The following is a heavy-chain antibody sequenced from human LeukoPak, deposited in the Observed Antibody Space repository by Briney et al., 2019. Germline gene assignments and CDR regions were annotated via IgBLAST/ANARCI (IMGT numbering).Heavy chain of an antibody. J-gene: IGHJ4*02. CDR2: ISWNSGNI. CDR1: GFTFDDYA. D-gene: IGHD3-10*01. Sequence: GGSLRLSCAASGFTFDDYAMHWVRQAPGKGLEWVSGISWNSGNIGYADSVKGRFTISRDNAKNSLYLQMYSLRPEDTAFYYCAKDIGSGSYYNFDYWGQGTLVTVSS. V-gene: IGHV3-9*01. CDR3: AKDIGSGSYYNFDY.